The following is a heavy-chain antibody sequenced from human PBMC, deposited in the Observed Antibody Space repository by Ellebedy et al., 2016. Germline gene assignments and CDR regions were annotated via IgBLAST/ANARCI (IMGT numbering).Heavy chain of an antibody. Sequence: GESLKISCAVSGFTVSSNYMSWVRQAPGKGLEWVSVLYSGGTIYYADSVKGRFTISRDDFKNTLYLQMNSLRAEDTAIYFCGRGNAVPGPEPLDYWGQGTPVTVSS. D-gene: IGHD6-19*01. V-gene: IGHV3-66*01. CDR2: LYSGGTI. CDR3: GRGNAVPGPEPLDY. CDR1: GFTVSSNY. J-gene: IGHJ4*02.